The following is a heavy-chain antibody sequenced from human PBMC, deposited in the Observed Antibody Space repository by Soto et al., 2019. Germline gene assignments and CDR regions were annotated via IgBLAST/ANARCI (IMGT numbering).Heavy chain of an antibody. Sequence: PGRSLRLSCVASGFTLSSYAWNWVLQAPGRGLEWVSAISGSGATTYYADSVKGRFTISRDNSKNTLFLQMNSLRAEDAAIYYCAKSQKVISTSFDYWGQGSLVTVSS. CDR1: GFTLSSYA. J-gene: IGHJ4*02. CDR2: ISGSGATT. D-gene: IGHD3-22*01. V-gene: IGHV3-23*01. CDR3: AKSQKVISTSFDY.